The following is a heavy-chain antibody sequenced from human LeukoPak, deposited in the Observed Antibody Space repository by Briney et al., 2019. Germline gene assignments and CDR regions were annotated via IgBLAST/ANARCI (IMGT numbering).Heavy chain of an antibody. CDR1: GGSISSYY. CDR2: IYTSGST. CDR3: ERDAYYDFWSGYYIVAFDI. Sequence: SETLSLTCTVSGGSISSYYWSWIRQPAGKGPEWIGRIYTSGSTNYNPSLKSRVTMSVDTSKNQFSLKLSSVTAADTAVYYCERDAYYDFWSGYYIVAFDIWGQGTMVTVSS. D-gene: IGHD3-3*01. J-gene: IGHJ3*02. V-gene: IGHV4-4*07.